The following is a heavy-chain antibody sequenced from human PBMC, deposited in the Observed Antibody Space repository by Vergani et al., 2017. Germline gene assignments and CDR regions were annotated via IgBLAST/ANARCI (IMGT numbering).Heavy chain of an antibody. J-gene: IGHJ5*02. V-gene: IGHV4-34*01. CDR2: INHSGST. D-gene: IGHD3-22*01. CDR1: GGSFSGYY. Sequence: QVQLQQWGAGLLKPSETLSLTCAVYGGSFSGYYWSWIRQPPGKGLEWIGEINHSGSTNYNPSLKSRVTISVDTSKNQFSLKLSSVTAADTAVYYCARVRGDSSGYYPADPWGQGTLVTVSS. CDR3: ARVRGDSSGYYPADP.